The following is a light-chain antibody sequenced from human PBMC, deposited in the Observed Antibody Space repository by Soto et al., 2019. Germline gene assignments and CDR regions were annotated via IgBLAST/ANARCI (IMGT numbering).Light chain of an antibody. CDR2: GAS. Sequence: EMVLTHSPGTLSLSPGQRSTLSCGSSQSVSNNYLAWYQQKPGQAPRLLIYGASNRATGIPDRFSGSGSRTDFTLTISRLEPEDFGVYYCQQYGSSGTSGQGATADIK. CDR3: QQYGSSGT. CDR1: QSVSNNY. V-gene: IGKV3-20*01. J-gene: IGKJ1*01.